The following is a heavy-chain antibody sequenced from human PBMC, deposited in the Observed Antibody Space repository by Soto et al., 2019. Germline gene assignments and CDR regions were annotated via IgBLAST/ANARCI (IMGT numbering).Heavy chain of an antibody. CDR1: GYTFNNYG. J-gene: IGHJ3*02. Sequence: QVQLVQSGYEVKEPGASVTVSCKASGYTFNNYGITWVRQAPGQGLEWIGWISAYNGNANYAQKFQGRVTLTRDTSTSTAYLELRSLRSDDTAVYYCARGTRRFGELFDAFDIWGQGTTVPVSS. CDR3: ARGTRRFGELFDAFDI. V-gene: IGHV1-18*01. D-gene: IGHD3-10*01. CDR2: ISAYNGNA.